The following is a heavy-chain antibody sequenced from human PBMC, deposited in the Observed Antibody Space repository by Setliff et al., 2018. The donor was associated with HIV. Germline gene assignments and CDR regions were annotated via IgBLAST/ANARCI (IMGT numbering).Heavy chain of an antibody. CDR3: TKREAGAKPFDY. Sequence: GGSLRLSCATSGFTFSNYGMHWVRQAPGKGLEWVALIWNDGRNKYYVDSVKGRFTISRDNSKNMLYLQMNSLRAEDTALYYCTKREAGAKPFDYWGRGTLVTVSS. V-gene: IGHV3-33*06. J-gene: IGHJ4*02. CDR2: IWNDGRNK. CDR1: GFTFSNYG. D-gene: IGHD1-26*01.